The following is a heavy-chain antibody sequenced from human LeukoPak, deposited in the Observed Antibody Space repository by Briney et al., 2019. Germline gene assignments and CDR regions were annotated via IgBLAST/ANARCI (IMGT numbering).Heavy chain of an antibody. D-gene: IGHD1-1*01. Sequence: KASETLSLTCTVSGGSISSYYWSWIRQPPGKGLEWIGYIYYSGSTNYNPSLKSRVTISVDTSKNQFSLKLSSVTAADTAVYYCARGRATGTTTVAFHYWGQGTLVTVSS. CDR3: ARGRATGTTTVAFHY. CDR2: IYYSGST. J-gene: IGHJ4*02. V-gene: IGHV4-59*01. CDR1: GGSISSYY.